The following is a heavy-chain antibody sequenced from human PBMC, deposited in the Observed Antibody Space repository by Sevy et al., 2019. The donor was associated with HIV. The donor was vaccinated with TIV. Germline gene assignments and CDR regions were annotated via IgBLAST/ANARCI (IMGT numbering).Heavy chain of an antibody. D-gene: IGHD3-16*01. Sequence: GGSLRLSCAASGFTFSTYWMTWVRQAPGRGLEWVANIKQVGTDKYYVDSVRGRFTISRDNGNNLLYLHMSSLRAEDTAIYFCARALADWGSFHYSSWGRGTLVTVSS. CDR2: IKQVGTDK. V-gene: IGHV3-7*01. CDR1: GFTFSTYW. CDR3: ARALADWGSFHYSS. J-gene: IGHJ4*02.